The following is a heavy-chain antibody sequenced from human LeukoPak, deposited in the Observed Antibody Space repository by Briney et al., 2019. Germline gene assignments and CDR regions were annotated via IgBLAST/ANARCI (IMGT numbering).Heavy chain of an antibody. V-gene: IGHV4-39*01. CDR1: GGSISSSSYY. Sequence: PSETLSLTCTVSGGSISSSSYYWGWIRQPPGKGLEWIGSIYYSGSTYYNPSLKSRVTISVDTSKNQFSLKLSSVTAADTAVYYCVRRLAAAGTVYWGQGTLVTVSS. CDR2: IYYSGST. D-gene: IGHD6-13*01. CDR3: VRRLAAAGTVY. J-gene: IGHJ4*02.